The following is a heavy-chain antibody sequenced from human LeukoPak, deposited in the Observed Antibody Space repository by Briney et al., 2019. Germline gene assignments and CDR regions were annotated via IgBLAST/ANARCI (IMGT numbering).Heavy chain of an antibody. CDR2: ISSSGSTI. D-gene: IGHD3-22*01. CDR3: ARAASYYYDSSGYSAY. Sequence: PGGSLRLSCAASGFTFSSYSMNWVRQAPGKGLEWVSYISSSGSTIYYADSVKGRFTISRDNAKNSLYLQMNSLRAEDTAVYYCARAASYYYDSSGYSAYWGQGTLVTVSS. CDR1: GFTFSSYS. J-gene: IGHJ4*02. V-gene: IGHV3-48*04.